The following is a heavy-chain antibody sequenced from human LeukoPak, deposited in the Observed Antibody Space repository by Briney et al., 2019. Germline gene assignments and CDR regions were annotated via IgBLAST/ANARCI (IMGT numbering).Heavy chain of an antibody. CDR3: ARVGVGTAAKGYYYYYMDV. J-gene: IGHJ6*03. CDR1: GGSISSYY. CDR2: IYTSGST. D-gene: IGHD2-15*01. Sequence: SETLSLTCTVSGGSISSYYRSWIRQPPGKGPEWSGYIYTSGSTNYNPSLKSRVTISVDTSKNQFSLKLSSVTAADTAVYYCARVGVGTAAKGYYYYYMDVWGKGTTVTVSS. V-gene: IGHV4-4*09.